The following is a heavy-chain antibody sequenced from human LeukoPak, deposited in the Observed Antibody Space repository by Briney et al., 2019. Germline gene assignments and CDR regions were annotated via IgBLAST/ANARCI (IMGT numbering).Heavy chain of an antibody. D-gene: IGHD2/OR15-2a*01. CDR3: TKGLSSFYYYYYMDV. CDR2: ISWDSSSL. J-gene: IGHJ6*03. V-gene: IGHV3-9*03. CDR1: GFTFNDYA. Sequence: GRSLRLSCAASGFTFNDYAMHWVRQAPGKGLEWVSGISWDSSSLGYADSVRGRFTISRDNAKNSLFLQMDSLRAEDMALYYCTKGLSSFYYYYYMDVWGKGTTVTVSS.